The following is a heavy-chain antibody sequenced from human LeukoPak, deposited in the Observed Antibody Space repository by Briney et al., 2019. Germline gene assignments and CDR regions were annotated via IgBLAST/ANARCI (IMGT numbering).Heavy chain of an antibody. V-gene: IGHV3-23*01. Sequence: GGSLRLSCAASGFTFSSYAMSWVRQAPGKGLEWVSAISGSGGSTYYADSVKGRFTISRDNSKNTLYLQMNSLRAEDTAAYYCAKDLEIISSSWSDWGQGTLVTVSS. CDR2: ISGSGGST. J-gene: IGHJ4*02. D-gene: IGHD6-13*01. CDR3: AKDLEIISSSWSD. CDR1: GFTFSSYA.